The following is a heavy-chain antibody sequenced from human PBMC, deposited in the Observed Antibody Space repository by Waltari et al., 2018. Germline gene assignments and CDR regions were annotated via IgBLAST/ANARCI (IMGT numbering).Heavy chain of an antibody. J-gene: IGHJ4*01. CDR3: ARGEGGANEY. D-gene: IGHD1-26*01. CDR1: GFTFRNYE. V-gene: IGHV3-48*03. Sequence: EVQLVESGGGLVQPGGSLRLLCTASGFTFRNYEMNWVRQAPGKGLEWVSYISSGSSTIFDADSGKGRLTISRDNAKNSVYLEMNSLRADDTAIYYCARGEGGANEYWGQGTLVTVSS. CDR2: ISSGSSTI.